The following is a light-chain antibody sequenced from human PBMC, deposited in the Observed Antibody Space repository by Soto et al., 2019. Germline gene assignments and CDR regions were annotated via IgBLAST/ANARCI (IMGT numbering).Light chain of an antibody. V-gene: IGLV4-69*01. J-gene: IGLJ2*01. CDR3: QTWGTGIQV. CDR2: LNNDGRH. Sequence: QPVLTQSPSASASLGASVNLTCTLTSGHSHYAIAWHQQQPEKGPRFLMKLNNDGRHTKADGIPDRFSGSSSGAERFLTISSLHSEDEADYYCQTWGTGIQVFGGGTKLTVL. CDR1: SGHSHYA.